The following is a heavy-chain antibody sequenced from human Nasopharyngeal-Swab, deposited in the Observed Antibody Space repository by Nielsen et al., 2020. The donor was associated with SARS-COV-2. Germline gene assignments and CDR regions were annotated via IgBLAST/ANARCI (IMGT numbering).Heavy chain of an antibody. CDR3: ARGHRYGDLDY. CDR2: INHSGST. J-gene: IGHJ4*02. V-gene: IGHV4-34*01. Sequence: PGKGLEWIGDINHSGSTNYNPSLKSRVTISVDTSKNQFSLKLGSVTAADTAVYYCARGHRYGDLDYWGQGTLVTVSS. D-gene: IGHD4-17*01.